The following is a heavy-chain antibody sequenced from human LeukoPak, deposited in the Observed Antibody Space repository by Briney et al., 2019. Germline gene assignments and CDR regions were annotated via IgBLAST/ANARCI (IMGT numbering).Heavy chain of an antibody. D-gene: IGHD6-19*01. CDR1: GFTFSTYA. V-gene: IGHV3-23*01. J-gene: IGHJ4*02. CDR2: ITGSGDGT. Sequence: GGSLRLSCAASGFTFSTYAMSWVRHAPGKGLEWVLSITGSGDGTYYADFVKGRFTISRDNSKNTLYLQMNSLSAEDTAVYYRAKGGSSGYYLFDYWGQGTLATVSS. CDR3: AKGGSSGYYLFDY.